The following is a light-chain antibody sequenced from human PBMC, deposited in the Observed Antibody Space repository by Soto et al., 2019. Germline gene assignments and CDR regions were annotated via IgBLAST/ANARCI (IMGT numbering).Light chain of an antibody. CDR2: AAS. CDR3: QQSHGIPYT. J-gene: IGKJ2*01. Sequence: DLQMTQSPSSLSASVGDRVTITCRASQTISTYLNWYQQEPGKAPKLLIYAASSLQSGVPSRFSGSASGTDFTLTISSLQPEDFAAYYYQQSHGIPYTFGQGTKLEI. V-gene: IGKV1-39*01. CDR1: QTISTY.